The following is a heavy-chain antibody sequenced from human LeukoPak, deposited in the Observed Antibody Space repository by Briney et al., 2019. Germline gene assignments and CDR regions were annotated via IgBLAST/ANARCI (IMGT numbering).Heavy chain of an antibody. V-gene: IGHV4-59*08. CDR1: DDSISSYY. CDR3: ARRTVTPGRGGYYFDY. J-gene: IGHJ4*02. CDR2: IHHSGSA. D-gene: IGHD4-17*01. Sequence: SETLSLTCTVSDDSISSYYWIWIRQPPGKGLEWIGYIHHSGSANYDPSLRSRITMSVDTSKNHFSLSLTSVTAADTAVYYCARRTVTPGRGGYYFDYWGQGTLVTVSS.